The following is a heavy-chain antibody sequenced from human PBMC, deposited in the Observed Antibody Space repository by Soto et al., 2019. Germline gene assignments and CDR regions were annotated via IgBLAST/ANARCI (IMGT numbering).Heavy chain of an antibody. V-gene: IGHV1-18*01. J-gene: IGHJ4*02. Sequence: QVQLVQSGAEVKKPGASVKVSCKASGYTFTSYGISWVRQAPGQGLEWMGWISAYNGHTNYAQKLQGRVTMTTDTSTSTAYMELRSLRSDDTAVYYCARHPYPYSSGWYAPDYWGQGTLVTVSS. CDR1: GYTFTSYG. CDR2: ISAYNGHT. D-gene: IGHD6-19*01. CDR3: ARHPYPYSSGWYAPDY.